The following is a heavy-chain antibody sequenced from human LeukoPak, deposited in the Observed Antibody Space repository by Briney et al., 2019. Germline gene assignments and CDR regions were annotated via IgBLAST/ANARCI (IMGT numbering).Heavy chain of an antibody. Sequence: SETLSLTCAVSGGSISSSNWWSWVRQPPGKGLVWIGEIYHSGSTNYNPSLESRVTISVDKSKNQFSLNLSSVTAADTAVYYCTGGGFYWGQGTLVTVSS. CDR2: IYHSGST. CDR3: TGGGFY. CDR1: GGSISSSNW. D-gene: IGHD7-27*01. V-gene: IGHV4-4*02. J-gene: IGHJ4*02.